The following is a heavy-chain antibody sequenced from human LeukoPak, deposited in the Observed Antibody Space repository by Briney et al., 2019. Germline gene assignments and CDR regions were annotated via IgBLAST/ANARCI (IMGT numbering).Heavy chain of an antibody. CDR3: ARDRSGSYNRDAFDI. J-gene: IGHJ3*02. D-gene: IGHD1-26*01. V-gene: IGHV4-59*01. CDR1: GGSISSYY. CDR2: IYYSGST. Sequence: SETLSLTCTVSGGSISSYYWSWIRQPPGKGLEWIGYIYYSGSTNYNPSLKSRVTISVDTSKNQFSLKLSSVTAADTAVYYCARDRSGSYNRDAFDIWGQGTMVTVSS.